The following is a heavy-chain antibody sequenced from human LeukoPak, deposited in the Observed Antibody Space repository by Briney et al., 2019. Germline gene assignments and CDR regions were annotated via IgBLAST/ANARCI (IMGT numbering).Heavy chain of an antibody. CDR3: ARDSGYSSGWYYFDY. V-gene: IGHV3-21*01. CDR1: GFTFSSYS. D-gene: IGHD6-19*01. Sequence: GGSLRLSYAASGFTFSSYSMNWVRQAPGKGLEWVSSISSSSSYIYYADSVKGRFTISRDNAKNSLYLQMNSLRAEDTAVYYCARDSGYSSGWYYFDYWGQGTLVTVSS. CDR2: ISSSSSYI. J-gene: IGHJ4*02.